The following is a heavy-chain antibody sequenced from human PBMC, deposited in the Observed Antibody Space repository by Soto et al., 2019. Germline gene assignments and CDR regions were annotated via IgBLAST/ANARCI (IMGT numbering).Heavy chain of an antibody. J-gene: IGHJ4*02. Sequence: SETLSLTCSVSGGSISSRGYYWGWIRQPPGKGLEWIGSIYYTGSTYYNPSLQSRVTISVDTSKNQFSLKLSSVTAADTATYYCARRVVYGGNDYWGQGTLVTVSS. V-gene: IGHV4-39*01. CDR2: IYYTGST. CDR1: GGSISSRGYY. CDR3: ARRVVYGGNDY. D-gene: IGHD2-15*01.